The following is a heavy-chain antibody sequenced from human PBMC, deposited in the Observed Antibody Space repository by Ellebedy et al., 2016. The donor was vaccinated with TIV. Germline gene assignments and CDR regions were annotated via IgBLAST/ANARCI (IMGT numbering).Heavy chain of an antibody. CDR3: ARIRFGGSISD. CDR1: GFSLSTSGMR. D-gene: IGHD2-15*01. J-gene: IGHJ4*02. Sequence: SGPTLVKPTQTLTLTCTFSGFSLSTSGMRVNWIRQPPGKALEWLARIDWDDDKFYSTSLKTRLTISKDTSKNQVVLTMTNVDPVDTATYYCARIRFGGSISDWGQGTLVTVSS. V-gene: IGHV2-70*04. CDR2: IDWDDDK.